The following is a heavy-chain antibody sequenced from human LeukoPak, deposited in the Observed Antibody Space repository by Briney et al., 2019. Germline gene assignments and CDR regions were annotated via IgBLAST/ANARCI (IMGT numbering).Heavy chain of an antibody. Sequence: GGSLRLSCTASGFTFGNYAVTWVRQAPGKGLEWVGFIRSKPYGGTAEYAASVQGRVTISRDDSKAIAYLEMNSLKTEDTAVYYCSRYGFVGADFDYWGRGTLVTVSS. CDR3: SRYGFVGADFDY. J-gene: IGHJ4*02. CDR2: IRSKPYGGTA. CDR1: GFTFGNYA. V-gene: IGHV3-49*04. D-gene: IGHD1-26*01.